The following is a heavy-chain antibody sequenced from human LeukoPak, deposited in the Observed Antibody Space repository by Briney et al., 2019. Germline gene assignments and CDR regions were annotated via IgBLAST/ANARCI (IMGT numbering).Heavy chain of an antibody. Sequence: SETLSLTCSVSRGLITSTIHYWAWIRQPPGQCLEWIARIYYNGITYYKASLESRVTMSVDTSRNQFSLRLSSVSAADTSVYYCARQPTVKRGAVASNFDYWGQGTLVTVSS. CDR3: ARQPTVKRGAVASNFDY. CDR2: IYYNGIT. V-gene: IGHV4-39*01. J-gene: IGHJ4*02. CDR1: RGLITSTIHY. D-gene: IGHD6-19*01.